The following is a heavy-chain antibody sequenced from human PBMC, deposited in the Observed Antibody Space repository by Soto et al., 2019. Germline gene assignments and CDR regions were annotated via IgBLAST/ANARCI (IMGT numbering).Heavy chain of an antibody. CDR1: GFTFDDYA. J-gene: IGHJ4*02. Sequence: EVQLVESVGGVVQPGRSLRLSCAASGFTFDDYAMHWVRQAPGKGLEWVSGISWNSGSIGYADSVKGRLTISRDNAKNSLYLQMTSLRAEDTALYFCAKGVSITVAGTIDNWGQGTLVTVSS. V-gene: IGHV3-9*01. D-gene: IGHD6-19*01. CDR2: ISWNSGSI. CDR3: AKGVSITVAGTIDN.